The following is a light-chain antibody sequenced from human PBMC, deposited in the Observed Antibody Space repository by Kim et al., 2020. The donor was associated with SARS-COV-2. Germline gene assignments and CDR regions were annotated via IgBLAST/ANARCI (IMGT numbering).Light chain of an antibody. CDR2: EAF. Sequence: EIVLTQSPGTLSLSPVERATLSCRASQSVGSSLLAWYQQKPGQAPRLLIYEAFKRVAGIPDRCSGSGSGTDFTLTISRPEPEDFAMYYCQQYGSTPYTLGQGTKLEI. V-gene: IGKV3-20*01. CDR1: QSVGSSL. CDR3: QQYGSTPYT. J-gene: IGKJ2*01.